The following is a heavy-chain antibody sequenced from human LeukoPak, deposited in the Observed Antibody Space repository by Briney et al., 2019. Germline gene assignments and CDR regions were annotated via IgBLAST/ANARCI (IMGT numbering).Heavy chain of an antibody. V-gene: IGHV3-48*04. CDR3: ARERFYGSGVLDY. CDR2: ISGSGSTI. CDR1: GFTFSDYG. J-gene: IGHJ4*02. Sequence: GGSLRLSCAVSGFTFSDYGMNWVRQAPGKGLEWVSYISGSGSTIYYADSVKGRFTISRDDAKNSLYLQMNSLRADDTAVYYCARERFYGSGVLDYWGQGTLVTVSS. D-gene: IGHD3-10*01.